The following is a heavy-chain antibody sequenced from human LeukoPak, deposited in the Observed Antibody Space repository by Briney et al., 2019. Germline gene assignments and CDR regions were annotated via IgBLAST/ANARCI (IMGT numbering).Heavy chain of an antibody. Sequence: GASVKVSCKASGYTFTSYDINWVRQATGQGLEWMGWMNPNSGNTGYAQKFQGRVTMTRNTSISTAYMELSSLRSEDTAVYYCARSRYLWFGESLYYFDYRGQGTLVTVSS. CDR3: ARSRYLWFGESLYYFDY. CDR2: MNPNSGNT. V-gene: IGHV1-8*01. J-gene: IGHJ4*02. CDR1: GYTFTSYD. D-gene: IGHD3-10*01.